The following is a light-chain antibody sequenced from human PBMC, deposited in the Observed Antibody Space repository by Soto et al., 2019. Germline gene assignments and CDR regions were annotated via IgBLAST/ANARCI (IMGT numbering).Light chain of an antibody. Sequence: IVLTQSPGTLSLSPGERATLPCRASQNIGTYLAWXQHXNGXXXXXXXFGXXTRENGVTDRFSGSGSGTDFTLTISRLQSEDFAVYYCQQYNSWPRTFGVVTKVGI. CDR3: QQYNSWPRT. CDR1: QNIGTY. V-gene: IGKV3-15*01. J-gene: IGKJ4*01. CDR2: GXX.